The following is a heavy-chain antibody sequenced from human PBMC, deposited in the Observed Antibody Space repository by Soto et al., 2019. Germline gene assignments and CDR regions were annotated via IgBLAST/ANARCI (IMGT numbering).Heavy chain of an antibody. CDR1: GFNFAEYA. J-gene: IGHJ4*02. D-gene: IGHD3-10*01. V-gene: IGHV3-9*01. Sequence: EVQLVESGGGLVQPGRSLRLSCAASGFNFAEYAMHWVRQIPGKGLEWVSGISWDGGRIGYADSVKGRFTISRDNAKKSLFLQMNSLRPEDTALYYCTRDIGGKGAYWGPGTLVTVSS. CDR3: TRDIGGKGAY. CDR2: ISWDGGRI.